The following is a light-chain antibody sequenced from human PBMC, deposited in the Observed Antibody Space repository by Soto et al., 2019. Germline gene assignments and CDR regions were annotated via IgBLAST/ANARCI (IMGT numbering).Light chain of an antibody. CDR2: DTS. J-gene: IGKJ5*01. CDR1: QSLTNSF. V-gene: IGKV3-20*01. CDR3: QQYGTSEII. Sequence: EFVLPQSPGTLSLSPGERATLSCRASQSLTNSFIAWYQQKPGQAPRLLIYDTSSRASGIPDRFSGSGSGTDFTLTISRLETEDFAVFYCQQYGTSEIILGQGTRLEIK.